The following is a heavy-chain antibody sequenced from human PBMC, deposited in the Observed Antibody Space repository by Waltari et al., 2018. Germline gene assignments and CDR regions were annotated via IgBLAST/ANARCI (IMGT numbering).Heavy chain of an antibody. CDR2: ITDSGST. D-gene: IGHD2-21*01. V-gene: IGHV4-34*01. J-gene: IGHJ4*02. Sequence: QVQLQQWGAGLLKPSETLSLTCAVYGGSFSGYYWSWIRQPPGKGLEWIGEITDSGSTNYNPSLKSRVTISVDTSKNQFSLKLSSVTAADTAVYYCARLSAYCGGDCYKYFDYWGQGTLVTVSS. CDR1: GGSFSGYY. CDR3: ARLSAYCGGDCYKYFDY.